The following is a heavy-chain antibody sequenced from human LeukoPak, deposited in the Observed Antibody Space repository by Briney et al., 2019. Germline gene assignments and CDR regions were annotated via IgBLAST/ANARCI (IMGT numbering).Heavy chain of an antibody. CDR2: INQDGSGK. V-gene: IGHV3-7*01. CDR1: GFTFSDYH. D-gene: IGHD1-1*01. J-gene: IGHJ4*02. CDR3: AMNWNVPPRDY. Sequence: EGSLRLSCAASGFTFSDYHMSWIRQAPGKGLEWVASINQDGSGKNYVDSVKGRFTVSGDNAKKYLQMNSLRAEDTAVYYCAMNWNVPPRDYWGQGTLVTVSS.